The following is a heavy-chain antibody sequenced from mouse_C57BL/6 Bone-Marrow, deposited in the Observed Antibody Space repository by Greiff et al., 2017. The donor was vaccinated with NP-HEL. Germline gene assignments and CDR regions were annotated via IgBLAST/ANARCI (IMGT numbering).Heavy chain of an antibody. J-gene: IGHJ2*01. V-gene: IGHV1-82*01. CDR1: GYAFSSSW. CDR2: IYPGDGDT. D-gene: IGHD1-1*01. CDR3: ASPFYYGGDY. Sequence: QVQLQQSGPELVKPGASVKISCKASGYAFSSSWMNWVKQRHGKGLEWIGRIYPGDGDTNYNGKFKGKATLTADKSSSTAYMQLSSLTSEDSAVYCWASPFYYGGDYWGQGTTLTVSS.